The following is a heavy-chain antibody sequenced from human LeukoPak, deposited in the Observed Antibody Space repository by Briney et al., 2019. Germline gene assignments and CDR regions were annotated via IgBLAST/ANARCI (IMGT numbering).Heavy chain of an antibody. CDR2: IKQDGSEK. CDR1: GFTFSSHW. J-gene: IGHJ4*02. V-gene: IGHV3-7*01. D-gene: IGHD3-22*01. CDR3: ARGFYDSSGSDY. Sequence: GGPLRLSCAASGFTFSSHWMSWVREAPGKGLEWVATIKQDGSEKYYVDSVKGRFTISRDNAKNSLYLQMNSLRAEDTAVYYCARGFYDSSGSDYWGQGTLVTVFS.